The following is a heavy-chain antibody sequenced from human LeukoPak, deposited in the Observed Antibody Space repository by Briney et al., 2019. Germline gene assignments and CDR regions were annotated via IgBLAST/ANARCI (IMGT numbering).Heavy chain of an antibody. CDR3: ARGFYYYGLDV. J-gene: IGHJ6*02. V-gene: IGHV1-8*01. Sequence: SVKLSCKASGYTFTRYDINWVRQAPEQGLEWVGWMNPNNGNTGYAQTFQGRVTMTRSTSIDTAYTELNTLTSDDTAVYCARGFYYYGLDVWGQGTTVTVSS. CDR2: MNPNNGNT. CDR1: GYTFTRYD.